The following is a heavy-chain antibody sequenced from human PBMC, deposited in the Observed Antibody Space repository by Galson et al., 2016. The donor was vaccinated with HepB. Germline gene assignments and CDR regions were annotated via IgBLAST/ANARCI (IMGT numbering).Heavy chain of an antibody. Sequence: SVKVSCKASGYTFSSYGISWVRQAPGQGLEWMGWISAYNGNTNYAQELQGRVTMTTDTPTSTAYMELRSLRSDDTAVYYCARDCSGGRCYPYYYYYGMDVWGQGTTVTVSS. V-gene: IGHV1-18*01. CDR1: GYTFSSYG. CDR3: ARDCSGGRCYPYYYYYGMDV. D-gene: IGHD2-15*01. J-gene: IGHJ6*02. CDR2: ISAYNGNT.